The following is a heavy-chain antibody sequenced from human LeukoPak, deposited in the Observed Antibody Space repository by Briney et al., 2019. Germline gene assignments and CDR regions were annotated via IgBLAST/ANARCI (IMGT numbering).Heavy chain of an antibody. CDR1: GGTFSSYA. J-gene: IGHJ4*02. CDR3: ARDSGIAAAGPSFDY. Sequence: SVKVSCKASGGTFSSYAISWVRQAPGQGLEWIGGIIPIFGTANYAQKFQGRVTITADESTSTAYMELSSLRSEDTAVYYCARDSGIAAAGPSFDYWGQGTLVTVSS. V-gene: IGHV1-69*13. D-gene: IGHD6-13*01. CDR2: IIPIFGTA.